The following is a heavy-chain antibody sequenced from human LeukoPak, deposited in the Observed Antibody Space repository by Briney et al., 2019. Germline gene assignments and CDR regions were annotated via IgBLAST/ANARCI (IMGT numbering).Heavy chain of an antibody. Sequence: SETLSLTCAVSGYSISSSNWWGWIRQPPGKGLEWIGYIYYSGSIYYNPSLKSRVTMSVDTSKNQFSLNLSSVTAADTAVYYCARVNINNWHSCDYWGQGTLVTVSS. CDR3: ARVNINNWHSCDY. V-gene: IGHV4-28*05. D-gene: IGHD1-1*01. CDR1: GYSISSSNW. J-gene: IGHJ4*02. CDR2: IYYSGSI.